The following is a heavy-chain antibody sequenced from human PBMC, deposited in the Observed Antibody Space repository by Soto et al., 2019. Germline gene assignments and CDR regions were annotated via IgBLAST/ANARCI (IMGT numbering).Heavy chain of an antibody. D-gene: IGHD3-3*01. V-gene: IGHV1-69*01. CDR3: AREVYYDFWSGYSNYYYYGMDV. CDR1: GGTFSSYA. J-gene: IGHJ6*02. CDR2: IIPIFGTA. Sequence: QVQLVQSGAEVKKPGSSVKVSCKASGGTFSSYAISWVRQAPGQGLEWMGGIIPIFGTANYAQKFQGRVTITADESTSTAKMELSSLRSEDTAVYYCAREVYYDFWSGYSNYYYYGMDVWGQGTTVTVSS.